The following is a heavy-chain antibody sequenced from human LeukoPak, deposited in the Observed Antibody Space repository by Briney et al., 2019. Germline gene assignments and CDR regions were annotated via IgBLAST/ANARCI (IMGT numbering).Heavy chain of an antibody. V-gene: IGHV3-23*01. Sequence: AGGSLRLSCAASGLTSNNYAMSWVRQAPGKGLEWVAGISVSGGSTFYADSVKGRFTISRDNSKKTLYLQLDSLRVEDTVIYYCAKGFYSSSWYPFDYWGQGTLVTVSS. CDR2: ISVSGGST. CDR3: AKGFYSSSWYPFDY. D-gene: IGHD6-13*01. CDR1: GLTSNNYA. J-gene: IGHJ4*02.